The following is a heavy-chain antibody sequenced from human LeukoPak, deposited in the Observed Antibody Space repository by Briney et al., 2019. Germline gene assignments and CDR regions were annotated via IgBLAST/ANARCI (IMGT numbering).Heavy chain of an antibody. J-gene: IGHJ4*02. CDR1: GGPFSGYY. CDR2: LNHSGST. Sequence: PSETLSLNCAVYGGPFSGYYWSWLRQPPGKGLEMLGELNHSGSTNYNPSLKSTVTISVDTSKNQFSLKLSAVTAADTAVYYCARAPLRYIDWLSKGPDYFDYWGQGTLVTVSS. V-gene: IGHV4-34*01. CDR3: ARAPLRYIDWLSKGPDYFDY. D-gene: IGHD3-9*01.